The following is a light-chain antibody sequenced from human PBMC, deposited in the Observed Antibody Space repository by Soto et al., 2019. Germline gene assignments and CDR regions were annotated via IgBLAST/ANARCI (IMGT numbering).Light chain of an antibody. CDR3: XXXXXXPXXT. Sequence: EIVMTQSPATLSVSPGEIATLYFSASQSVISHLAWYQQKPGQAPRLLIYGASTRATGIPARFSGSGSGTEFTLTISSLQSEDFVVYXXXXXXXXPXXTFGQGTRLEIK. CDR2: GAS. V-gene: IGKV3-15*01. J-gene: IGKJ5*01. CDR1: QSVISH.